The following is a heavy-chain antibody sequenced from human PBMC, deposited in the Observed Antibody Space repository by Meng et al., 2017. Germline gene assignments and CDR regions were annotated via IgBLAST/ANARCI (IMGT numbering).Heavy chain of an antibody. CDR2: TYYRSKWYN. CDR3: ASAYCSGGSCEFDY. J-gene: IGHJ4*02. D-gene: IGHD2-15*01. Sequence: VQLQQSGPGLVTPTQTLSHTCAFSGDSVSSNSAAWNWIRQSPSRGLEWLGRTYYRSKWYNEYTVSVKSRITINPDTSKNQFSLQLNSVTPEDTAVYYCASAYCSGGSCEFDYWGQGTLVTVSS. V-gene: IGHV6-1*01. CDR1: GDSVSSNSAA.